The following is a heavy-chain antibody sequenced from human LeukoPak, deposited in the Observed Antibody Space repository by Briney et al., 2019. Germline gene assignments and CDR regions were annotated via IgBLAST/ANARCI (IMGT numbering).Heavy chain of an antibody. CDR1: GGSISSYY. CDR3: ARARIRCGGDCYSYNWFDP. D-gene: IGHD2-21*02. J-gene: IGHJ5*02. CDR2: IYTSGST. V-gene: IGHV4-4*07. Sequence: SETLSLTCTVSGGSISSYYWSWIRQPAGKGLEWIGRIYTSGSTNYNPSLKSRVTMSVDTSKNQFSLKLGSVTAADTAVYYCARARIRCGGDCYSYNWFDPWGQGTLVTVSS.